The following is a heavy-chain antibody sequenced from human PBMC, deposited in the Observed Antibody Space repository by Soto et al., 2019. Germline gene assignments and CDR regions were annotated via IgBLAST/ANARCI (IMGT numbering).Heavy chain of an antibody. CDR3: ARGYCSGGSCYRLYYFDY. CDR2: ISAYNGNT. CDR1: GYTFTSYG. D-gene: IGHD2-15*01. J-gene: IGHJ4*02. V-gene: IGHV1-18*01. Sequence: QVQLVQSGAEVKKPGASVKVSCKASGYTFTSYGISWVRQAPGQGLEWMGWISAYNGNTNYAQKLQGRVTMTTDTSTSTAYMELRSRRSDDTAVYYCARGYCSGGSCYRLYYFDYWGQGTLVTVSS.